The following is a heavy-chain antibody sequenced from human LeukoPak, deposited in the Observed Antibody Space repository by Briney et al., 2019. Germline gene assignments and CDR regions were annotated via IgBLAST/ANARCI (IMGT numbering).Heavy chain of an antibody. CDR3: ASVRGCSYGSWFDP. Sequence: SETLSLTCTVSGGSISSGSYYWSWIRQPAGKGLEWIGRIYTSGSTNYNPSLKSRVTISVDTSKNQFSLKLSSVTAADTAVYYCASVRGCSYGSWFDPWGQGTLVTVSS. V-gene: IGHV4-61*02. J-gene: IGHJ5*02. D-gene: IGHD5-18*01. CDR1: GGSISSGSYY. CDR2: IYTSGST.